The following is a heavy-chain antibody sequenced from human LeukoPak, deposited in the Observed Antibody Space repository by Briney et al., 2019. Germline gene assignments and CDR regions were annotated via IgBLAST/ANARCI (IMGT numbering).Heavy chain of an antibody. D-gene: IGHD3-3*01. CDR3: ARHASGVFDY. J-gene: IGHJ4*02. CDR1: GVPISGGRYY. V-gene: IGHV4-39*01. Sequence: SETLSLTCTVSGVPISGGRYYWGWIRQSPGKGLEWIGSVYYNGDTLDNPSLKSRVILSVDMSKNQFSVELTSVTAAETAVYYCARHASGVFDYWGLGTLVTVSS. CDR2: VYYNGDT.